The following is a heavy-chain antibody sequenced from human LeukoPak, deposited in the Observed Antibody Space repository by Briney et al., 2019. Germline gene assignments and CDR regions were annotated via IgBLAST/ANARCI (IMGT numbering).Heavy chain of an antibody. D-gene: IGHD6-13*01. J-gene: IGHJ5*02. CDR2: IWYDGSNK. CDR3: ARETHSSSSSWFDP. Sequence: PGGSLRLSCAASGFTFSSYGMHWVRQAPGKGLEWVAVIWYDGSNKYYADSVKGRFTISRDNSKNTLYLQMNSLRAEDTAVYYCARETHSSSSSWFDPWGQGTLVTVSS. CDR1: GFTFSSYG. V-gene: IGHV3-33*01.